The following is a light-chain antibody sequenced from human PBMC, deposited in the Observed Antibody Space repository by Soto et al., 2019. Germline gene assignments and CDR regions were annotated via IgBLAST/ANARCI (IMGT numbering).Light chain of an antibody. CDR2: AAS. Sequence: AIRMTQSPSSFSASTGDRVTITCRASQGISSYLAWYQQKPGKAPKLLIYAASTLQSGVPSRFSGSGSGTDFTLTISCLQSEDFATYYCQQVNSFPPAFGQGTKLEIQ. CDR3: QQVNSFPPA. V-gene: IGKV1-8*01. CDR1: QGISSY. J-gene: IGKJ2*01.